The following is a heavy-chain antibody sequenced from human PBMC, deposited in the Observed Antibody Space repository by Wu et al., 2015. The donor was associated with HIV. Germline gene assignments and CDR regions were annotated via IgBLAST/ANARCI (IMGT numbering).Heavy chain of an antibody. CDR3: AREAEPYCGSTNCHRRRYFDL. J-gene: IGHJ2*01. CDR1: GYTLTELS. D-gene: IGHD2-2*01. V-gene: IGHV1-24*01. CDR2: FDPEDGET. Sequence: QVQLVQSGAEVKKPGASVKVSCKVSGYTLTELSMHWVRQAPGKGLEWMGGFDPEDGETIYAQKFQGRVTMTRDTSTDTVYMELSSLRSEDTAVYYCAREAEPYCGSTNCHRRRYFDLWGLAPWSLSPQ.